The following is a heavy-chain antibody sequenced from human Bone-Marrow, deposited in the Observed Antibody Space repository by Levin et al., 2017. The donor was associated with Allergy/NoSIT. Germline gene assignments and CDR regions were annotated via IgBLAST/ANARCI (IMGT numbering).Heavy chain of an antibody. Sequence: GESLKISCAASGFTFSTYAMTWVRQAPGKGLEWVSVIRGSGDDIYDADSVKGRFTISRDNSKNTLYLQMNSLRVEDTATYYCAKGRYCDTTGCHNSAFETWGQGTMVTVSS. CDR3: AKGRYCDTTGCHNSAFET. CDR2: IRGSGDDI. J-gene: IGHJ3*02. D-gene: IGHD2-2*02. CDR1: GFTFSTYA. V-gene: IGHV3-23*01.